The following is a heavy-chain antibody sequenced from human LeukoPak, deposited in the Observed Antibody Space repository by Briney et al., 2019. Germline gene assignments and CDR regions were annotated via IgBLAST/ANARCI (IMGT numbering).Heavy chain of an antibody. D-gene: IGHD3-10*01. V-gene: IGHV1-18*01. Sequence: ASVKVSCKASGYTFTSYGISWVRQAPGQGLEWMGWISAYNGNTNYAQKLQGRVTMTTDTSTSTAYMELRSLRSDDTAVYYCARVVGSGSYYYYYMDVWGKGTTVTVSS. CDR2: ISAYNGNT. CDR1: GYTFTSYG. J-gene: IGHJ6*03. CDR3: ARVVGSGSYYYYYMDV.